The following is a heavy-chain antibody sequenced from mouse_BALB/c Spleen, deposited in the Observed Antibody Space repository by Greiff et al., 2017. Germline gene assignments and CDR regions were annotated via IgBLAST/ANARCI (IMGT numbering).Heavy chain of an antibody. J-gene: IGHJ4*01. CDR2: IYPGDGDT. CDR3: ARSDGYYDYYAMDY. CDR1: GYTFTSYW. D-gene: IGHD2-3*01. Sequence: VMLVESGAELARPGASVKLSCKASGYTFTSYWMQWVKQRPGQGLEWIGAIYPGDGDTRYTQKFKGKATLTADKSSSTAYMQLSSLASEDSAVYYCARSDGYYDYYAMDYWGQGTSVTVSS. V-gene: IGHV1-87*01.